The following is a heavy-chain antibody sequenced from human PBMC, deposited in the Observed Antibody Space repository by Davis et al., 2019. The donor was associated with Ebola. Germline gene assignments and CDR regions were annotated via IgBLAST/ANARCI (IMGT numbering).Heavy chain of an antibody. Sequence: AASVKVSCKASGYTFSSYGFSWVRQAPGQGLEWMGWISGFNGKTDSAQKFRGRVTMTTDTSTSTAYMEVGILRSDDTAVYYCARAQFPTTSDHWGQGTLVTVSS. V-gene: IGHV1-18*01. CDR1: GYTFSSYG. CDR2: ISGFNGKT. D-gene: IGHD1-1*01. J-gene: IGHJ4*02. CDR3: ARAQFPTTSDH.